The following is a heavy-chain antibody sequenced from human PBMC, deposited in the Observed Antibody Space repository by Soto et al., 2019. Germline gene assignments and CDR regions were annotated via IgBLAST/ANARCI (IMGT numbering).Heavy chain of an antibody. CDR1: GGSISRSEHF. D-gene: IGHD2-15*01. V-gene: IGHV4-39*01. CDR2: IYYSGRA. CDR3: ARRDCGGGSCYQYYFDY. J-gene: IGHJ4*02. Sequence: SETLSLTCDVSGGSISRSEHFWGWIRQPPGKGLEWIGGIYYSGRAFYNPSLKSRATVSVDTSQSQFSLKLRSLTAADAAVYYCARRDCGGGSCYQYYFDYWGQGTQVTVSS.